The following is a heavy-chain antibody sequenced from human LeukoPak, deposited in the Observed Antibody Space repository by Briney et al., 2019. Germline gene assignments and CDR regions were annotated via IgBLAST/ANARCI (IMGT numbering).Heavy chain of an antibody. CDR2: IWYGGSNK. D-gene: IGHD3-3*01. V-gene: IGHV3-33*03. Sequence: GGSLRLSCAASGFTFSSYGMHWVRQAPGKGLEWVAVIWYGGSNKYYADSVKGRFTISRDNAKNSLYLQMNSLRAEDTAVYYCATPNARHYDFWSGPPMRGTMDVWGKGTTVTVSS. CDR1: GFTFSSYG. J-gene: IGHJ6*03. CDR3: ATPNARHYDFWSGPPMRGTMDV.